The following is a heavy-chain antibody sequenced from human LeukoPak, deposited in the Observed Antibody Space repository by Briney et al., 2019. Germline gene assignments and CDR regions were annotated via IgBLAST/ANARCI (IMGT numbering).Heavy chain of an antibody. V-gene: IGHV1-69-2*01. J-gene: IGHJ4*02. CDR2: VDPEDGET. D-gene: IGHD2-2*01. CDR3: ATGVGCSSTSCSEGPLDY. Sequence: ASVKVSCKVSGYTFTDYYMHWVQQAPGKGLEWMGLVDPEDGETIYSEKFRGRVTITADTSTDTAYMELSSLRSEDTAVYYCATGVGCSSTSCSEGPLDYWGQGTLVTVSS. CDR1: GYTFTDYY.